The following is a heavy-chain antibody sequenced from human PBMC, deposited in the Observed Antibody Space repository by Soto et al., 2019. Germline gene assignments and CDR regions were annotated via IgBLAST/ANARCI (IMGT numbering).Heavy chain of an antibody. V-gene: IGHV4-34*01. CDR3: ARLTVTIFGGKRAFDI. CDR2: INHSGST. Sequence: NPSETLSLTCAVYGGSFSGYYWSWIRQPPGKGLEWIGEINHSGSTNYNPSLKSRVTISVDTSKNQFSLKLSSVTAADTAVYYCARLTVTIFGGKRAFDIWGQGTMVTVSS. J-gene: IGHJ3*02. D-gene: IGHD3-3*01. CDR1: GGSFSGYY.